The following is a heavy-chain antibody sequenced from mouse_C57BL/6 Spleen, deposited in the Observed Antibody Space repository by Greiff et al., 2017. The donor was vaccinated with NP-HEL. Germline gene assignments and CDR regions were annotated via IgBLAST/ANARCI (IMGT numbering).Heavy chain of an antibody. CDR1: GFSLTSYG. CDR3: AIPVTGTGAMDY. Sequence: VKVVESGPGLVQPSQSLSITCTVSGFSLTSYGVHWVRQPPGKGLEWLGVIWSGGSTDYNAAFISRLSISKDNSKSQVFFKMNSLQADDTAIYYCAIPVTGTGAMDYWGQGTSVTVSS. D-gene: IGHD4-1*01. CDR2: IWSGGST. J-gene: IGHJ4*01. V-gene: IGHV2-4*01.